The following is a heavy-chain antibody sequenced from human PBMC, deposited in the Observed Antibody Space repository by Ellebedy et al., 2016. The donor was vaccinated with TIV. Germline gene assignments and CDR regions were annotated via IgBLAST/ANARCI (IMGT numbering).Heavy chain of an antibody. J-gene: IGHJ5*02. V-gene: IGHV3-23*01. Sequence: GGSLRLSXAASGFTFSSYTMRWVRQAPGKGLEWVSDISGSGGGTYYADSVKGRFTISRDNSKNTLYLQMNSLRVEDTAVYYCAKGIIAAVVEGSLFDPWGQGTLVTVSS. CDR3: AKGIIAAVVEGSLFDP. CDR1: GFTFSSYT. D-gene: IGHD6-6*01. CDR2: ISGSGGGT.